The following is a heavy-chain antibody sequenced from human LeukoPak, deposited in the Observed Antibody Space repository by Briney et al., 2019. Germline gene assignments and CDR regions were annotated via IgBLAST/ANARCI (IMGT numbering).Heavy chain of an antibody. D-gene: IGHD4-17*01. J-gene: IGHJ4*02. CDR1: GFTFSSYS. Sequence: GGSLRLSCAASGFTFSSYSMNWVRQAPGKGLEWVSSISSSSSYIYYADSVKGRFTISRDNAKNSLYLQMNSLRAEDTAVYYCARGDGDSPIDYWGQGTLVTVSS. CDR3: ARGDGDSPIDY. V-gene: IGHV3-21*01. CDR2: ISSSSSYI.